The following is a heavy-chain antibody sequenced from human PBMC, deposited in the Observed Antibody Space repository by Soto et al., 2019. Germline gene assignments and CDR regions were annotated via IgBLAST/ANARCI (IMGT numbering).Heavy chain of an antibody. CDR3: AKPRPYCSSTSCHDY. CDR2: ISGSGGST. Sequence: EVQLLESGGGLVQPGGSLRLSCAASGFTFSSYAMSWVRQAPGKGLEWVSGISGSGGSTYYADSVKGRFTISRDNSKNTRYLQMNSLRAEDTAVYYCAKPRPYCSSTSCHDYWGQGTLVTVSS. CDR1: GFTFSSYA. V-gene: IGHV3-23*01. J-gene: IGHJ4*02. D-gene: IGHD2-2*01.